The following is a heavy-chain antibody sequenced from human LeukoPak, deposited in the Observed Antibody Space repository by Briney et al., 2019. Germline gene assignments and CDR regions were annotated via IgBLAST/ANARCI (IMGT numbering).Heavy chain of an antibody. CDR3: ARGLSDTGKDY. CDR2: IIPIFGTA. CDR1: GGTFSSYA. Sequence: SVKVSCKASGGTFSSYAISWVRQAPGQGLEWMGGIIPIFGTANYARKFQGRVTMTRNTSISTAYMELSSLRSEDTAVYYCARGLSDTGKDYWGQGTLVTVSS. D-gene: IGHD1-26*01. V-gene: IGHV1-69*05. J-gene: IGHJ4*02.